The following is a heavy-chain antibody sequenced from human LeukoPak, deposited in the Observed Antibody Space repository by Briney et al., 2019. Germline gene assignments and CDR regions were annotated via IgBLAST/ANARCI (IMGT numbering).Heavy chain of an antibody. CDR2: INPNSAGT. J-gene: IGHJ6*02. Sequence: SVNVSCKASGYTFSVYYMHWMRKAPGQGLEWMGWINPNSAGTNYAQRFQGRVTMTRDTSISTAYMELSRLRSDDTAVYYCARAGPEVKFGAYYYYGVDVWGQGTTVTVSS. CDR3: ARAGPEVKFGAYYYYGVDV. D-gene: IGHD3-10*01. V-gene: IGHV1-2*02. CDR1: GYTFSVYY.